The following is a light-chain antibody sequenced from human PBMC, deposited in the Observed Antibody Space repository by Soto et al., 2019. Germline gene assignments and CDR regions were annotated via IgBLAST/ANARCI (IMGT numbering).Light chain of an antibody. J-gene: IGKJ1*01. CDR1: ESIRTW. V-gene: IGKV1-5*01. CDR3: QQYNNYPRT. Sequence: DIQMTQSPSPLSASVGDRVTITCRASESIRTWLAWYQHKPGKAPKFLIYDASSLESGVPSRFSGSGSGTEFTLTISNLQPDDFATYFCQQYNNYPRTFGQGTKVDIK. CDR2: DAS.